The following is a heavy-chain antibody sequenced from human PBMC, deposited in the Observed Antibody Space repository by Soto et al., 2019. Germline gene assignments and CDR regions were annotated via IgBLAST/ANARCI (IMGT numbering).Heavy chain of an antibody. V-gene: IGHV3-23*01. CDR1: GFSLRDHV. J-gene: IGHJ4*02. CDR2: ISGSEDRT. CDR3: GRTYTGG. Sequence: LQSGGGVVQPGESLRLSCAASGFSLRDHVLSWVRQAPGGGLEWVSGISGSEDRTNYADFVRGRFIISKDRAKNTLYLDMSGLRVDDTAVYFCGRTYTGGWGQGTLVTVSS. D-gene: IGHD3-10*01.